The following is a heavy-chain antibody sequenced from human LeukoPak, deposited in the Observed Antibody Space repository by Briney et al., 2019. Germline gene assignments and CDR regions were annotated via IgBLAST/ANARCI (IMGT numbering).Heavy chain of an antibody. CDR2: ISGSGDST. J-gene: IGHJ4*02. CDR3: AKPYYYDSSRD. Sequence: GGSLRLSCAASGFTFSNYAMTWVRQAPGKGLEWVSSISGSGDSTYYADSIKGRFTISRDNSKNTLYLQMSSLRAEDTAVFYCAKPYYYDSSRDWGQGTLVTVSS. CDR1: GFTFSNYA. V-gene: IGHV3-23*01. D-gene: IGHD3-22*01.